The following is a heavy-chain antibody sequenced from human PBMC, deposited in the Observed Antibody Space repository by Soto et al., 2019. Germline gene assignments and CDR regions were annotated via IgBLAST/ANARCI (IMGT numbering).Heavy chain of an antibody. CDR2: ISAYNGNT. J-gene: IGHJ5*02. CDR3: ARTDYYDSSDRFNWFDP. D-gene: IGHD3-22*01. Sequence: EASVKVSCKASGYTFTSYGISWVRQAPGQGLEWMGWISAYNGNTNYAQKLQGRVTMTTDTSTSTAYMELRSLRSDDTAVYYCARTDYYDSSDRFNWFDPWGQGTLVTVSS. V-gene: IGHV1-18*01. CDR1: GYTFTSYG.